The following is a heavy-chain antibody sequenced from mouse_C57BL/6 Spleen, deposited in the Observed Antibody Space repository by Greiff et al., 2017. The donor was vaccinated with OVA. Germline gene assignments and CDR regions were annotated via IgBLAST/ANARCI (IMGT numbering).Heavy chain of an antibody. CDR1: GFTFNTYA. CDR3: VRITTVPGYYAMDY. J-gene: IGHJ4*01. Sequence: EVKVVESGGGSVQPKGSLKLSCAASGFTFNTYAMHWVRQAPGKGLEWVARIRSKSSNYATYYADSVKDRFTISRDDSQSMLYLQMNNLKTEDTAMYYCVRITTVPGYYAMDYWGQGTSVTVSS. D-gene: IGHD1-1*01. V-gene: IGHV10-3*01. CDR2: IRSKSSNYAT.